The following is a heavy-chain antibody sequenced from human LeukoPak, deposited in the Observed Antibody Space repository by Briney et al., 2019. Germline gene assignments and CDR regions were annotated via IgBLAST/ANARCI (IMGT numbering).Heavy chain of an antibody. CDR3: ATLPGIAAAGPNWYFDL. V-gene: IGHV7-4-1*02. D-gene: IGHD6-13*01. CDR1: GYTFTSYA. CDR2: INTNTGNP. J-gene: IGHJ2*01. Sequence: EASVKVSCKASGYTFTSYAMNWVRQAPGQGLEWMGWINTNTGNPTYAQGFTGRFVFSLDTSVSTAYLQISSLKAEDTAVYYCATLPGIAAAGPNWYFDLWGRGTLVTVSS.